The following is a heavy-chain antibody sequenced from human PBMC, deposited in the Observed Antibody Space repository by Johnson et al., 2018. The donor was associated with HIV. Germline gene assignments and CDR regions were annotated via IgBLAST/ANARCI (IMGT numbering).Heavy chain of an antibody. CDR2: IYSGGST. CDR3: ARDRNYYDSSAQGAFDI. D-gene: IGHD3-22*01. Sequence: VQLVESGGGLIQPGGSLRLSCAASGFTVSSNYMSWVRQAPGKGLEWVSVIYSGGSTYYADSVKGRFTISRDNSKNTLYLQMNSLGAEDTAVYYCARDRNYYDSSAQGAFDIWGQGTMVTVSS. CDR1: GFTVSSNY. J-gene: IGHJ3*02. V-gene: IGHV3-53*01.